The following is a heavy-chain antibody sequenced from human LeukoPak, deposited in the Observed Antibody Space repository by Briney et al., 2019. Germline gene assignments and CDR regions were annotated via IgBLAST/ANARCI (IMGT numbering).Heavy chain of an antibody. CDR2: MNPSGGTT. J-gene: IGHJ4*02. D-gene: IGHD6-19*01. CDR1: GYTFSRYY. Sequence: GASVKVSCKASGYTFSRYYIHWVRQAPGQGLEWMGKMNPSGGTTTYAQKFQGRVTVTRDTPTSTVYMEMSSLRPEDTAVYYCVAPLRGAVLGYWGQGTLVTVSS. V-gene: IGHV1-46*01. CDR3: VAPLRGAVLGY.